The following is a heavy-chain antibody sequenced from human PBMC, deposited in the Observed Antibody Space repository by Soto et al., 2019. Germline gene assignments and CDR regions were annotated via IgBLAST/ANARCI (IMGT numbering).Heavy chain of an antibody. D-gene: IGHD5-12*01. CDR3: ARHHGPTTSENWFDP. Sequence: QVHLVQSGVEVKTPGASVKVSCQASGYTFFTYDISWVRQAPGQGLEWMGWISTYSGDTKYAQKFQGRVTMTTYTSTTTAYLELRSLRSDDTAVCYSARHHGPTTSENWFDPWGQGTLVTVSS. V-gene: IGHV1-18*01. CDR1: GYTFFTYD. J-gene: IGHJ5*02. CDR2: ISTYSGDT.